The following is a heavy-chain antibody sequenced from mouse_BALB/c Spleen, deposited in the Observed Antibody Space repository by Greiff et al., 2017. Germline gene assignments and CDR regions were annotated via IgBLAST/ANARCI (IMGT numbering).Heavy chain of an antibody. CDR1: GFSLTDYG. J-gene: IGHJ4*01. Sequence: VKVEESGPGLVAPSQSLSITCTVSGFSLTDYGVSWIRQPPGKGLEWLGVIWGGGSTDYNSALKSRLSISKDNSKSQVFLKMNSLQTDDTARYYCAREVYGYDVDYYAMDYWGQGTSVTVSS. V-gene: IGHV2-6-5*01. CDR3: AREVYGYDVDYYAMDY. D-gene: IGHD2-2*01. CDR2: IWGGGST.